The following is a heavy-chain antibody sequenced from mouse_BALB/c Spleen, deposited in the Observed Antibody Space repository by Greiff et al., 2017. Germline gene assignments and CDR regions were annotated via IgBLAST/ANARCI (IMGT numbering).Heavy chain of an antibody. CDR3: ARDRVITTEGMDY. Sequence: QVQLKESGPGLVAPSQSLSITCTVSGFSLTSYGVHWVRQPPGKGLEWLGVIWAGGSTNYNSALMSRLSISKDNSKSQVFLKMNSLQTDDTTMYYCARDRVITTEGMDYWGQGTSVTVSS. V-gene: IGHV2-9*02. CDR2: IWAGGST. J-gene: IGHJ4*01. CDR1: GFSLTSYG. D-gene: IGHD1-1*01.